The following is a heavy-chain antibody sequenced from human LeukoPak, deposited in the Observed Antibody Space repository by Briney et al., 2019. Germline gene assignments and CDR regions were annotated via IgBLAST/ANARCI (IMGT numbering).Heavy chain of an antibody. J-gene: IGHJ4*02. CDR2: MSSDGGHK. V-gene: IGHV3-30-3*01. CDR1: GFIFSNYA. D-gene: IGHD2-15*01. CDR3: ARDVGGFFDY. Sequence: PGGSLRLSCAASGFIFSNYAMHWVRQAPGKGLEWVAVMSSDGGHKYYADSVKGRFIISRDNAKNSLYLQMNSLRVEDTAVYYCARDVGGFFDYWGQGILVTVSS.